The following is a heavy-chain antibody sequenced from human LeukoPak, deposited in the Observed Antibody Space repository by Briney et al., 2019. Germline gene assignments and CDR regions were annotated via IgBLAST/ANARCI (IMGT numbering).Heavy chain of an antibody. J-gene: IGHJ6*02. D-gene: IGHD3-10*01. Sequence: PGGSLRLSCAASGFTFSSYGMHWVRQAPGKGLEWVAVIWYDGSNKYYADSVKGRFTISRDNSKNTLYLQMNSLRAEDTAVYYCARDHYYGSGRYYGMDVWGQGATVTVSS. CDR1: GFTFSSYG. CDR2: IWYDGSNK. V-gene: IGHV3-33*01. CDR3: ARDHYYGSGRYYGMDV.